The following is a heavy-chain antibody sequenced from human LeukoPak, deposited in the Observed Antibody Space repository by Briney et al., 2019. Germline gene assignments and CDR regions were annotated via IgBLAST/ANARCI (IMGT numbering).Heavy chain of an antibody. Sequence: GGSLRLSCAASGFTFSSYAMSWVRQAPGKGLEWVSAISGSGGSTYYADSVKGRFTISRDNSKNTLYLQMNSLRAEDTAVYYCAKSSTTGYSSSANWFDPWGQGTLVTVSS. J-gene: IGHJ5*02. CDR1: GFTFSSYA. V-gene: IGHV3-23*01. D-gene: IGHD6-13*01. CDR3: AKSSTTGYSSSANWFDP. CDR2: ISGSGGST.